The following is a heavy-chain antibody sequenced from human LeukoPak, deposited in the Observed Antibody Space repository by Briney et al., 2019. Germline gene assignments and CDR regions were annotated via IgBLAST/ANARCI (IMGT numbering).Heavy chain of an antibody. D-gene: IGHD5-24*01. CDR3: ARDQKFGMATEYFDL. Sequence: PSETLSLTCTVSGGSISSSSYYWGWIRQPPGKGLEWIGSIYYSGSTYYNPSLKSRVTISVDTSKNQFSLKLSSVTAADTAVYYCARDQKFGMATEYFDLWGRGTLVTVSS. CDR1: GGSISSSSYY. CDR2: IYYSGST. V-gene: IGHV4-39*07. J-gene: IGHJ2*01.